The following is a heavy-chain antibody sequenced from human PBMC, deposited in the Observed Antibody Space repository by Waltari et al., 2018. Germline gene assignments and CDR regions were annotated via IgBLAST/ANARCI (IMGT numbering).Heavy chain of an antibody. CDR1: GFTFGDYA. CDR2: IRSKAYGGTT. CDR3: TASRVAATYY. Sequence: EVQLVESGGGLVQPGRSLSLSCTASGFTFGDYAMSCFRQAPGKGLEWVGFIRSKAYGGTTEYAASVKGRFTISRDDSKSIAYLQMNILKTEDTAVYYCTASRVAATYYWGQGTLVTVSS. D-gene: IGHD2-15*01. V-gene: IGHV3-49*03. J-gene: IGHJ4*02.